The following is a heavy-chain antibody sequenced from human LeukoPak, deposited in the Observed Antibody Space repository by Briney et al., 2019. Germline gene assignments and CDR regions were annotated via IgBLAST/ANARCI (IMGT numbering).Heavy chain of an antibody. Sequence: SGTLSLTCTVSGGSISSSSYYWGWIRQPPGKGLEWIGSISYSGSTYYNPSLKSRVTISADTSKNQFSLNLSSVTAADTAVYYCASGRGVAATRYWGQGTLVTVSS. CDR3: ASGRGVAATRY. CDR2: ISYSGST. V-gene: IGHV4-39*01. D-gene: IGHD2-15*01. J-gene: IGHJ4*02. CDR1: GGSISSSSYY.